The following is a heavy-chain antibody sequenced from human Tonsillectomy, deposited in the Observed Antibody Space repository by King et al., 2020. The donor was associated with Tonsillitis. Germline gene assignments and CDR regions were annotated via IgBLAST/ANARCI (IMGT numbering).Heavy chain of an antibody. CDR3: AKDYSNYGMDV. Sequence: VQLVESGGGVVQPGGSLRLSCAASGFSFSSSGMHWARQAPGKGLEWVAFIRYDGSKKYYADSEKGRFTISRDNSKNTLYLQMNKLRAEDTAVYYCAKDYSNYGMDVWGQGTTVTVSS. CDR1: GFSFSSSG. J-gene: IGHJ6*02. V-gene: IGHV3-30*02. D-gene: IGHD4-11*01. CDR2: IRYDGSKK.